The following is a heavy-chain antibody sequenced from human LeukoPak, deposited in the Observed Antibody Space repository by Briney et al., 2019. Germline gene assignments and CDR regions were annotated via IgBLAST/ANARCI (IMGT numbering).Heavy chain of an antibody. V-gene: IGHV4-4*07. J-gene: IGHJ4*02. CDR3: ARVDSSGPIDH. CDR2: IYNSGGT. CDR1: GGSIRSSH. D-gene: IGHD6-19*01. Sequence: SETLSLTCTVSGGSIRSSHWSWIRQPAGKGLEWIAIIYNSGGTNYNPSLKSRVTISRDTPKNQFSLTLTSVTAADTAVYYCARVDSSGPIDHWGQGTLVTVSS.